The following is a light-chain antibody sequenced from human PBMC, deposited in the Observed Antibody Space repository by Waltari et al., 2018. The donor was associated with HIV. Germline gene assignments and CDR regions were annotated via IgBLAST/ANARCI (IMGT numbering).Light chain of an antibody. CDR3: QSYDSSLSGGV. V-gene: IGLV1-40*01. CDR1: SSHIGAGYD. CDR2: GNS. Sequence: QSVLTQPPSVSGAPGQRVTISCTGSSSHIGAGYDVHWDQHLPGTAPKRPSYGNSNRPSGVPDRVSGSKSGTSASLAITGLQAEDEADYYCQSYDSSLSGGVFGGGTKLTVL. J-gene: IGLJ2*01.